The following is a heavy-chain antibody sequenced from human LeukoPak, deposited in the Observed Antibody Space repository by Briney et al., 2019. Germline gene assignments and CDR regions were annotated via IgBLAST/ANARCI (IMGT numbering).Heavy chain of an antibody. CDR2: ISPRDSDT. Sequence: GESLKISCKGSGYSFTSYWIAWVRQLPGKGLEWMGIISPRDSDTRYSPSFQGQVTLSADKSISTAYLQWSSLKASDTAIYYCARRDSSGWYEDYWGQGTLVTVSS. V-gene: IGHV5-51*01. D-gene: IGHD6-19*01. CDR1: GYSFTSYW. J-gene: IGHJ4*02. CDR3: ARRDSSGWYEDY.